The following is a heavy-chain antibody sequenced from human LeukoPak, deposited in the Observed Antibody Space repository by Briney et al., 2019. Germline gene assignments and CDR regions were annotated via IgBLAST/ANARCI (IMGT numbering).Heavy chain of an antibody. CDR2: ISSTSAYI. D-gene: IGHD2-8*02. J-gene: IGHJ5*01. CDR1: GFALKSYS. CDR3: ARVAVSGRTGWFDF. V-gene: IGHV3-21*01. Sequence: GGSLRLSCAGCGFALKSYSLSWVRQAPGKGLEWISSISSTSAYIYYADSVKGRFTISRDNVDNVVYLQMNSLGADDRAVYYCARVAVSGRTGWFDFWGQGSLVIVSS.